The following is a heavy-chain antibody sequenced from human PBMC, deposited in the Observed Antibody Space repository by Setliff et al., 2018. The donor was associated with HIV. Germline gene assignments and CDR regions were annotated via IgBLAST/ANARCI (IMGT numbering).Heavy chain of an antibody. D-gene: IGHD6-19*01. J-gene: IGHJ4*02. CDR3: ARGVRDNSGWSSYYFDY. V-gene: IGHV4-4*07. CDR2: VSSRGDT. Sequence: PSETLSLTCTVSDSGTYYWSWIRQPAGKGLEWIGRVSSRGDTNYNPSLKSRVTTSVDTSKKQFSLRLTSVTAADTAVYYCARGVRDNSGWSSYYFDYWGQGTLVTVSS. CDR1: DSGTYY.